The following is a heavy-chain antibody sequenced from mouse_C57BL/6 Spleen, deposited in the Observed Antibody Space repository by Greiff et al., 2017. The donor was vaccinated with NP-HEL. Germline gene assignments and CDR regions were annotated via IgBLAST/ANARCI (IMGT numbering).Heavy chain of an antibody. J-gene: IGHJ2*01. V-gene: IGHV1-76*01. Sequence: VQLHESGAELVRPGASVKLSCKASGYTFTDYYINWVKQRPGQGLEWIARIYPGSGNTYYNEKFKGKATLTAEKSSSTAYMQLSSLTSEDSAVYFCARGVDSSGHWGQCTTLTVSS. D-gene: IGHD3-2*02. CDR3: ARGVDSSGH. CDR1: GYTFTDYY. CDR2: IYPGSGNT.